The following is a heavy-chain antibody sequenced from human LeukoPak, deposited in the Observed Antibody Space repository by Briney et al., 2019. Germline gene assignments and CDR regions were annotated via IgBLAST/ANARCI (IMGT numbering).Heavy chain of an antibody. Sequence: PSETLSLTCSVPGGSIRSTTYYWGWIRQPPGKGLEWIGSIYSGNTYYSPSLMSRVTISVDTSKNQFSLILRSVTAADTAVYYCARAPHFFDTSGSRYYFDYWGQGALVTVSS. CDR3: ARAPHFFDTSGSRYYFDY. CDR1: GGSIRSTTYY. V-gene: IGHV4-39*07. CDR2: IYSGNT. J-gene: IGHJ4*02. D-gene: IGHD3-22*01.